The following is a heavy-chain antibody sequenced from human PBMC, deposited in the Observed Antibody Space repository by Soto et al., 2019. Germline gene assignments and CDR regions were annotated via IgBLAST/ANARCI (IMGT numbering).Heavy chain of an antibody. CDR3: VATYGDYLDY. V-gene: IGHV5-51*01. CDR1: GYKFTTYW. J-gene: IGHJ4*02. Sequence: PGESLKIPCKGSGYKFTTYWIGWVRQMPGKGLEWMAIIYPDDSDSRYSPSFQGQVTISADKSISTAYLQWSSLKASDTAIYYCVATYGDYLDYWGQGTLVTVSS. D-gene: IGHD4-17*01. CDR2: IYPDDSDS.